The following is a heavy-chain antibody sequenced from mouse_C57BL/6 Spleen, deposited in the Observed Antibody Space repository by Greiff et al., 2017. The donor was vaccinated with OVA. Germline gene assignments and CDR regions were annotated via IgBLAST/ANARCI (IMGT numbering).Heavy chain of an antibody. CDR1: GFTFSSYG. D-gene: IGHD1-1*01. CDR2: ISSGGSYT. Sequence: EVKLMESGGDLVKPGGSLKLSCAASGFTFSSYGMSWVRQTPDKRLEWVATISSGGSYTYYPDSVKGRFTISSDNAKNTLYLQMSSLKSEDTAMYYCARSRFITTVVATEWYFDVWGTGTTVTVSS. CDR3: ARSRFITTVVATEWYFDV. J-gene: IGHJ1*03. V-gene: IGHV5-6*01.